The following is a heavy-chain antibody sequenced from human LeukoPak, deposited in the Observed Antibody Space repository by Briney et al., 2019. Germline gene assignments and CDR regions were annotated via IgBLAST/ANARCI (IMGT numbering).Heavy chain of an antibody. V-gene: IGHV3-23*01. Sequence: PGGSLRLSCAASGFTFSSYAMSWVRQAPGKGLEWVSGISGSGGSTYYADSVKGRFTISRDNSKNTLFLQMNSLRAEDTAVYYCAKGGSTVRGVIKDYWGQGTLVTVSS. CDR2: ISGSGGST. J-gene: IGHJ4*02. CDR1: GFTFSSYA. CDR3: AKGGSTVRGVIKDY. D-gene: IGHD3-10*01.